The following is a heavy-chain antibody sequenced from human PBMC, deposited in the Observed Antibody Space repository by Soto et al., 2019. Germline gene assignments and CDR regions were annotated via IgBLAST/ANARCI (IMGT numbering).Heavy chain of an antibody. V-gene: IGHV3-23*01. CDR2: ISGSGGST. D-gene: IGHD2-15*01. J-gene: IGHJ4*02. CDR3: AKDFIGYCSGGTCY. CDR1: GYTFSSYA. Sequence: GSLRLSCAASGYTFSSYAMSWVRQAPGKGLEWVSAISGSGGSTYYADSVKGRFTISRDNSKNTAYLQMNGLRAADTAVYYCAKDFIGYCSGGTCYWGQGTLVTVSS.